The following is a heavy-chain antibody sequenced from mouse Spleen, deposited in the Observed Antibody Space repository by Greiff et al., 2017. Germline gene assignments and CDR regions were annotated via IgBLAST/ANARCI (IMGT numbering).Heavy chain of an antibody. CDR2: ISPSTGGT. CDR1: GYSFTGYY. V-gene: IGHV1-42*01. CDR3: AGGGNPFAY. Sequence: VQLQQSGPELVKPGASVKISCKASGYSFTGYYMNWVKQSPEKSLEWIGEISPSTGGTTYNQKFKAKATLTVDKSSSTAYMQLKSLTSEDSADYYCAGGGNPFAYWGQGTLVTVSA. D-gene: IGHD2-1*01. J-gene: IGHJ3*01.